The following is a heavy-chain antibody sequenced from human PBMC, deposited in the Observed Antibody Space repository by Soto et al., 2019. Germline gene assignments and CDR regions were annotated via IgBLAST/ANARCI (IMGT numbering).Heavy chain of an antibody. CDR3: ARQGIGAAYYFDY. J-gene: IGHJ4*02. D-gene: IGHD6-13*01. V-gene: IGHV5-51*01. CDR1: GYSFTSFW. CDR2: IYPDDSDT. Sequence: PGESLKISCKGSGYSFTSFWIGWVRQMPGKGLEWMGIIYPDDSDTRYSPSFQGQVTISADKSISTAYLQWSSLKASDTAMYFCARQGIGAAYYFDYWGRGALVTVSS.